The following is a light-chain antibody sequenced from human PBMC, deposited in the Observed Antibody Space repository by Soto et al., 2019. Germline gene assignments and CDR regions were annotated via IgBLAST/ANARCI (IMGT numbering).Light chain of an antibody. CDR2: TAS. CDR3: QQSYSTWWT. J-gene: IGKJ1*01. Sequence: MTQSPLSLPVTPGEPASISCRSSQSLLHSNGYNYLNWYQQKPGKAPKLLIYTASNLQSGVPSRFSGSGFGTEFTLTISSLQPEDFATYYCQQSYSTWWTFGQGTKVDIK. V-gene: IGKV1-39*01. CDR1: QSLLHSNGYNY.